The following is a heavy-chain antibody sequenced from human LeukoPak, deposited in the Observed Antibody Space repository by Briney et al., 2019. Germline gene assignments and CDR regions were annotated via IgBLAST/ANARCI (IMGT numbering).Heavy chain of an antibody. CDR2: ISWNSGSI. CDR1: GFTFDDYA. D-gene: IGHD6-19*01. Sequence: PGGSLRLSCAASGFTFDDYAMHWVRQAPGKGLEWVSGISWNSGSIGYADSVKGRFTISRDNAKNSLYLQMNSLRAEDMALYYCAKAMAVAVVDAFDIWGQGTMVTVSS. J-gene: IGHJ3*02. CDR3: AKAMAVAVVDAFDI. V-gene: IGHV3-9*03.